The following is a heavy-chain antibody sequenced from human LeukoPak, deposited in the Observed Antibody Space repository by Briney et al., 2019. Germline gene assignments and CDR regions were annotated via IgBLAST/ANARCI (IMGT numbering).Heavy chain of an antibody. CDR3: ARDLGYGGNGLIPV. D-gene: IGHD4-23*01. CDR1: GGSISSGSYY. J-gene: IGHJ4*02. V-gene: IGHV4-61*02. CDR2: IYTSGST. Sequence: SETLSLTCTVSGGSISSGSYYWSWIRQPAGKGLEWIGRIYTSGSTNYNPSLKSRVTISVDTSKNQFSLKLSSVTAADTAVYYCARDLGYGGNGLIPVWGQGTLVTVSS.